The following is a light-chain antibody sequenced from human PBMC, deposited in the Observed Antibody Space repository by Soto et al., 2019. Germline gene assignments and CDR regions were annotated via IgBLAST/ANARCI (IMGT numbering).Light chain of an antibody. Sequence: EIVLTQSPGTLSLSPGERATLSCRASQSVSSNYLAWYQQKPGQAPKLLIYGASSRATGIPDRSSGSGSGTDFIHTISRLEPEDFAMYYCQQSGKSFPLTFGGGTKLEI. CDR1: QSVSSNY. CDR3: QQSGKSFPLT. V-gene: IGKV3-20*01. CDR2: GAS. J-gene: IGKJ4*01.